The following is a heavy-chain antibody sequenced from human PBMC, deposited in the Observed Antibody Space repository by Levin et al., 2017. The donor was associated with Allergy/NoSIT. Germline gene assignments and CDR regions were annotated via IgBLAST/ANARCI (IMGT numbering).Heavy chain of an antibody. CDR3: ARQLGNFWSGYNYFDY. CDR2: ISSSCSTI. Sequence: GESLKISCAASGFTFSSYEMNWVRQAPGKGLEWVSYISSSCSTIYYADSVKGRFTISRDNAKNSLYLQMNSLRAEDTAVYYCARQLGNFWSGYNYFDYWGQGTLVTVSS. J-gene: IGHJ4*02. D-gene: IGHD3-3*01. V-gene: IGHV3-48*03. CDR1: GFTFSSYE.